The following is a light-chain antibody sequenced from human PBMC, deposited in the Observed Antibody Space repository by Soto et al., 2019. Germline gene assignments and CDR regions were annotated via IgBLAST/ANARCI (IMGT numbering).Light chain of an antibody. J-gene: IGKJ3*01. CDR3: MQALQTPFT. CDR1: QSHLHSNGFNY. V-gene: IGKV2-28*01. CDR2: LGS. Sequence: DIVMTQSPISLPVTPGEPASISCRSSQSHLHSNGFNYLDWYLQKPGQSPQLLIYLGSNRASGVPGRFSGSGSGTDFTLKISRVEAEDVGVYYCMQALQTPFTFGPGTKVDIE.